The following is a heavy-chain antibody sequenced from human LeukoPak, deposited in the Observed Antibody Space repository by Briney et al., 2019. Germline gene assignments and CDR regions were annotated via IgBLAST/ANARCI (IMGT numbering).Heavy chain of an antibody. CDR2: IYYSGST. CDR3: ARGRTGYGGTDH. V-gene: IGHV4-59*01. CDR1: GGSISSYY. J-gene: IGHJ5*02. D-gene: IGHD4-23*01. Sequence: SETLSLTCTVSGGSISSYYWSWIRQPPGKGLELIGYIYYSGSTNYNPSLKSRVTISVDTSKNQFSLKLSSVTAADTAVYYCARGRTGYGGTDHWGQGTLVTVSS.